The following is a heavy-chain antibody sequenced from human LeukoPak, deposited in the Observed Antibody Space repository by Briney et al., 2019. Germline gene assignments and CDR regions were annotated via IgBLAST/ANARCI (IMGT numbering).Heavy chain of an antibody. Sequence: ASVKVSCKASGYTFTSYDINWVRQATGQGLEWMGWMNPNSGNTGYAQKFQGRVTITADESTSTAYMELSSLRSEDTAVYYCAFACGGDCYSYYYYYMDVWGKGTTVTVSS. CDR2: MNPNSGNT. V-gene: IGHV1-8*01. D-gene: IGHD2-21*01. J-gene: IGHJ6*03. CDR3: AFACGGDCYSYYYYYMDV. CDR1: GYTFTSYD.